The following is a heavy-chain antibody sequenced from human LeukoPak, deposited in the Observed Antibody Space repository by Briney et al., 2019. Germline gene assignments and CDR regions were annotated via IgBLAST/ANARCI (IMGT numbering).Heavy chain of an antibody. J-gene: IGHJ6*02. Sequence: ASVKVSCKASGYTFTKYGISWARLAPGQGLEWMGWINAGNGNTKYSQKFQGRVTITRDTSASTAYMELSSLRSEDTAVYYCARGTIFGVVSGPSYGMDVWGQGTTVTVSS. V-gene: IGHV1-18*01. CDR3: ARGTIFGVVSGPSYGMDV. D-gene: IGHD3-3*01. CDR2: INAGNGNT. CDR1: GYTFTKYG.